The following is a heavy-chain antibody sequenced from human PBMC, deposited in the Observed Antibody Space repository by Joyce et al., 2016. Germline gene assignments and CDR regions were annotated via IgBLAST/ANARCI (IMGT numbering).Heavy chain of an antibody. CDR3: ARQEYDFWTGADPLDI. CDR1: GYSFVSYG. V-gene: IGHV1-18*04. CDR2: GSGYKCHT. D-gene: IGHD3-3*01. Sequence: QGHLVQSGGEVKRPGASVRVSCKASGYSFVSYGISWVRQAPGQGLEWMGWGSGYKCHTKYREKVKGRLALTTDASSSTAYMELRSLRSDDTAVYFCARQEYDFWTGADPLDIWGQGTVVTVSS. J-gene: IGHJ3*02.